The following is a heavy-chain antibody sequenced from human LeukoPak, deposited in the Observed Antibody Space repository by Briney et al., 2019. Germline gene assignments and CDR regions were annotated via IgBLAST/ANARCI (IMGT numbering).Heavy chain of an antibody. CDR1: GYAFTSYD. Sequence: ASVKVSCKASGYAFTSYDINWVRQATGQGLEWMGWMNPNSGNTGYAQKFQGRVTMTRNTSISTAYMELSSLRSEDTAVYYCARADAIVVRGAIAFDIWGQGTMVTVSS. J-gene: IGHJ3*02. CDR2: MNPNSGNT. D-gene: IGHD3-10*01. CDR3: ARADAIVVRGAIAFDI. V-gene: IGHV1-8*01.